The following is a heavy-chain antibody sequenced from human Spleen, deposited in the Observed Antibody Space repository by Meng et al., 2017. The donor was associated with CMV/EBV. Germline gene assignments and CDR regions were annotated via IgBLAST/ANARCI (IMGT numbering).Heavy chain of an antibody. CDR3: AREVMTTVTTTSDMDV. CDR1: GFTFSDYY. Sequence: GGSLRLSCAASGFTFSDYYMKWVRQAPGKGLEWVSYISSSGSTIYYADSVKGRFTISRDNAKNSLYLQMNSLRAEDTAVYYCAREVMTTVTTTSDMDVWGQGTTVTVSS. CDR2: ISSSGSTI. V-gene: IGHV3-11*04. J-gene: IGHJ6*02. D-gene: IGHD4-11*01.